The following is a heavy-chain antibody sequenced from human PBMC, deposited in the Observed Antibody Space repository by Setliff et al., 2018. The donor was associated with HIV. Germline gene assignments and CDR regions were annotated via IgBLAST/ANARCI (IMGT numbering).Heavy chain of an antibody. CDR1: GYTFTDYC. D-gene: IGHD3-10*01. J-gene: IGHJ4*02. V-gene: IGHV1-69-2*01. Sequence: ASVKVSCKASGYTFTDYCMHWVQQAPGKGLEWMGRVDPKNGKTLYAENIRGRITITADTSTDTAYMELNSLRYEDTAMYYCATLDYYGSQTYNLALHYWGQGTLVTVSS. CDR2: VDPKNGKT. CDR3: ATLDYYGSQTYNLALHY.